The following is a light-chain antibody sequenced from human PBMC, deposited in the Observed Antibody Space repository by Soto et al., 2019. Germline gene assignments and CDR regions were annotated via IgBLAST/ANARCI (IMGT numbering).Light chain of an antibody. CDR2: AAS. Sequence: DIQLIQSPSSLSASVGDRVTITCRANEKMTRYLNWYQQKPGKAPKLLIYAASNLQSGVPSRFSGSVSGADFILTISSLQPEDSATYYCQQSYSTPRTFGQGTKVDIK. J-gene: IGKJ1*01. CDR1: EKMTRY. CDR3: QQSYSTPRT. V-gene: IGKV1-39*01.